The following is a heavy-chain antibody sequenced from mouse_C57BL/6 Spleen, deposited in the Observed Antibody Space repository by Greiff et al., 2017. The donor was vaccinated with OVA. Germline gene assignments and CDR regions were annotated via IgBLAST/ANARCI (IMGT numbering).Heavy chain of an antibody. V-gene: IGHV5-4*01. J-gene: IGHJ1*03. Sequence: EVKLMESGGGLVKPGGSLKLSCAASGFTFSSYAMSWVRQTPEKRLEWVATISDGGSYTYYPDNVKGRFTISRDNAKHNLYLQMSHLKSGDTAMYYCARDTGNWYFDVWGTGTTVTVSS. CDR2: ISDGGSYT. CDR1: GFTFSSYA. D-gene: IGHD4-1*01. CDR3: ARDTGNWYFDV.